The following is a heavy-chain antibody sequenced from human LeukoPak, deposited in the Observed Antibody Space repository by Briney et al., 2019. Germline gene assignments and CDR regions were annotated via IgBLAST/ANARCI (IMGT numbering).Heavy chain of an antibody. CDR1: GDSISNYY. CDR2: IYYNGSGTT. V-gene: IGHV4-59*01. CDR3: AREEWGMYHYFDY. Sequence: PSETLSLTCTVSGDSISNYYWSWIRQPPGKGLEWIGYIYYNGSGTTNYNPSLKSRVTISVDTSKNQFSLRLSSVTAADTAVYYCAREEWGMYHYFDYWGQGTLVTVSS. D-gene: IGHD3-16*01. J-gene: IGHJ4*02.